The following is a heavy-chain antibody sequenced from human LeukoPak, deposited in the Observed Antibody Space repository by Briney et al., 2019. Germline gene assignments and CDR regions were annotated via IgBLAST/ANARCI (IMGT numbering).Heavy chain of an antibody. CDR1: GFTFNNFG. V-gene: IGHV3-30*02. CDR3: AKDLHGGYSSDY. Sequence: GGSLRLSCAASGFTFNNFGMDWVRQAPGKGLEWVSFIGYEGVHKYYADSVKGRFTISKDNSKATLYLQMNSLRPEDTAVYYCAKDLHGGYSSDYWGQGTLVTVSS. CDR2: IGYEGVHK. J-gene: IGHJ4*02. D-gene: IGHD4-23*01.